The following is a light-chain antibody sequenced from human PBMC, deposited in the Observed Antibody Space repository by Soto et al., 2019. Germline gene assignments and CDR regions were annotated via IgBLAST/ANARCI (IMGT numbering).Light chain of an antibody. Sequence: QAVVTQPPSASGTPGQRVTISCSGSSSNIGGNSVNWYQQLPGTAPKLLMYSNNQRAAGLPDRCYGSKSDTSASLAISGLQSEDDGDYYCASWDDSLNGPVFGGGTKLTVL. CDR2: SNN. V-gene: IGLV1-44*01. CDR3: ASWDDSLNGPV. CDR1: SSNIGGNS. J-gene: IGLJ3*02.